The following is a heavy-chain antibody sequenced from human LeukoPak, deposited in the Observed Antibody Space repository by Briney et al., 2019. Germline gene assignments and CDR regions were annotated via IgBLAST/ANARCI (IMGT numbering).Heavy chain of an antibody. D-gene: IGHD4-17*01. V-gene: IGHV4-31*03. CDR3: ARGDTVTRTFDY. J-gene: IGHJ4*02. Sequence: PSETLSLTCTVSGGSISSGGYYWSWIRQHPGKGLEWIGCIYYSGSTYYNPSLKSRVTISVDTSKNQFSLKLSSVTAADTAVYYCARGDTVTRTFDYWGQGTLVTVSS. CDR1: GGSISSGGYY. CDR2: IYYSGST.